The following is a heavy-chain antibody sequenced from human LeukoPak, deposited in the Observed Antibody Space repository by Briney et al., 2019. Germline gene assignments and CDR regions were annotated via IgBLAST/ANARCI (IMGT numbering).Heavy chain of an antibody. D-gene: IGHD6-13*01. Sequence: PGRSLRLSCVGSGFIFRNYAMYWVRQAPGKGPEWVAVISSDGSTDYYADSVKGRVTVSRDNSKNTVYLQMNSLRDDNTAVYHCARRLLGSTAAFDHLGQGTQVTVSS. J-gene: IGHJ4*02. CDR2: ISSDGSTD. V-gene: IGHV3-30*04. CDR1: GFIFRNYA. CDR3: ARRLLGSTAAFDH.